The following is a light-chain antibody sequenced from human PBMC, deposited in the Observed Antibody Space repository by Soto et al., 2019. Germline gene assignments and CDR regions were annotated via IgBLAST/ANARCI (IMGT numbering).Light chain of an antibody. J-gene: IGKJ4*01. CDR1: QSVSSY. CDR2: DAS. V-gene: IGKV3-11*01. Sequence: EIVLTQSPATLSLSPGERATLSCRASQSVSSYLAWYQQKPGQGPRLLIYDASNRATGIPARFSGSGSGTDFTLTISRLEPEDFAVYYCQQRSNWPLTFGGGTKVEIK. CDR3: QQRSNWPLT.